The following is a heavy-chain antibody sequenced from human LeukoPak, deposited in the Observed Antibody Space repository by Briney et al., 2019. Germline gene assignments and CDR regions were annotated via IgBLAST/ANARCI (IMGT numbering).Heavy chain of an antibody. V-gene: IGHV3-23*01. D-gene: IGHD3-22*01. CDR2: ISGSGGST. CDR1: GFTSSSYA. CDR3: AKVIPGDYDSSGYYYDY. J-gene: IGHJ4*02. Sequence: GSLRLSCAASGFTSSSYAMSWVRQAPGEGLEWVSAISGSGGSTYYADSVKGRFTISRDNSKNTLYLQMNSLRAEDTAVYYCAKVIPGDYDSSGYYYDYWGQGTLVTVSS.